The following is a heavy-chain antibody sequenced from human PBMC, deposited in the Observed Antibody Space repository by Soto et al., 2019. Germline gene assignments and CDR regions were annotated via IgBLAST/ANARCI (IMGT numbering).Heavy chain of an antibody. CDR2: IYTAGST. D-gene: IGHD4-17*01. CDR3: ARDHPDGDYAPTPDV. J-gene: IGHJ6*04. Sequence: EVQLVESGGGLVQPGGSLRLSCAASGFTVSSNYMSWVRQAPGKGLEWVSVIYTAGSTYYADSVKGRFSISRDNSKNTLYLQMNSLRAEDTAVYYCARDHPDGDYAPTPDVWGKGTTVTVSS. CDR1: GFTVSSNY. V-gene: IGHV3-66*01.